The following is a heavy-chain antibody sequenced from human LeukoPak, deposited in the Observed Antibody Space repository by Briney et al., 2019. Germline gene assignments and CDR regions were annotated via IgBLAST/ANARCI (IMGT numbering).Heavy chain of an antibody. CDR2: ISAYNGNT. Sequence: ASVKVSCKASGYTFTSYGISWVRQAPGQGLGWMGWISAYNGNTNYAQKLQGRVTMTTDTSTSTAYMELRSLRAEDTAVYYCAKDRGVRGLVGSRVVNGFIFDYWGQGTLVTVSS. V-gene: IGHV1-18*01. CDR3: AKDRGVRGLVGSRVVNGFIFDY. CDR1: GYTFTSYG. J-gene: IGHJ4*02. D-gene: IGHD3-10*01.